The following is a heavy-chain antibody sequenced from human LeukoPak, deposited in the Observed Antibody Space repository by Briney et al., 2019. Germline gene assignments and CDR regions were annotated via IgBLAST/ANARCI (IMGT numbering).Heavy chain of an antibody. J-gene: IGHJ5*02. D-gene: IGHD2-15*01. Sequence: GGSLRLSCAASGFTFTTYPMHWVRQAPGKGLEWVAVVSHDGSIKDYVDSVKGRFTISRDNAKNSLYLQMNSLRVEDTAVYYCASWGPAAYCSNGSCSWGQGTLVTVSS. CDR1: GFTFTTYP. CDR3: ASWGPAAYCSNGSCS. V-gene: IGHV3-30-3*01. CDR2: VSHDGSIK.